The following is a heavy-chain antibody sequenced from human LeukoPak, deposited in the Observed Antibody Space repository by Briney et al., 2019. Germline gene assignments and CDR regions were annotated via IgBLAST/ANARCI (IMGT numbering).Heavy chain of an antibody. CDR1: GYTFTGYY. J-gene: IGHJ4*02. CDR3: ARDRTYYDSRGSFDY. V-gene: IGHV1-2*02. CDR2: INPNSGGT. Sequence: ASVTVSCKASGYTFTGYYMHWVRQAPGQGLEWMGWINPNSGGTNYAQKFQGRVTMTRDTSISTAYMELSRLRSDDTAVYYCARDRTYYDSRGSFDYWGQGTLVTVSS. D-gene: IGHD3-22*01.